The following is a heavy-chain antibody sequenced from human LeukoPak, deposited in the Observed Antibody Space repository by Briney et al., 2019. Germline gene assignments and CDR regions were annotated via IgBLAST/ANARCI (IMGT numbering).Heavy chain of an antibody. J-gene: IGHJ4*02. CDR2: IYPGDSDT. CDR3: ARQNDFWSGYVDY. CDR1: GYSFTSYW. V-gene: IGHV5-51*01. D-gene: IGHD3-3*01. Sequence: GESLKISCKGSGYSFTSYWIGWVRQMPGKGLEWMGIIYPGDSDTRYSPSFQGQVTIPADKSISTAYLQWSSLKASDTAMYYCARQNDFWSGYVDYWGQGTLVTVSS.